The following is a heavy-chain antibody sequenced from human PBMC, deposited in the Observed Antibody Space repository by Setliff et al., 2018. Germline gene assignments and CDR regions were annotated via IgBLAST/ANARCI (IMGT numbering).Heavy chain of an antibody. J-gene: IGHJ4*02. D-gene: IGHD1-26*01. CDR3: ARGQTVGPNSGKDY. Sequence: ASVKVSCKASGYTFTAYDIHWMRQAPGQSLEWMGWINGVNGNTKYSQNFQGRVTFTSDTSANTAFMELSSLRSEDSSMYYCARGQTVGPNSGKDYWGQGTLVPVSS. V-gene: IGHV1-3*01. CDR2: INGVNGNT. CDR1: GYTFTAYD.